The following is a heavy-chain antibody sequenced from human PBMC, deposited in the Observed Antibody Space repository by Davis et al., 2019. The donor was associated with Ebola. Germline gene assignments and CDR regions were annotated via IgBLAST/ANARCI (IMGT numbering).Heavy chain of an antibody. V-gene: IGHV3-11*04. CDR2: ISDSGSNT. J-gene: IGHJ4*02. D-gene: IGHD5-18*01. Sequence: GGSLRLSCEASGFSVSDNYMNWVRQAPGKGLEWISYISDSGSNTYYTDSVKGRFTISRDNAKNSLYLQMNTLRVEDTAIYYCVPGTWIRGQGTLVTVSS. CDR3: VPGTWI. CDR1: GFSVSDNY.